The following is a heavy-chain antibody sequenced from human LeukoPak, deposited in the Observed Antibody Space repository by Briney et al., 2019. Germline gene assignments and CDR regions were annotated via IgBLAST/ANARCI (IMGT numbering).Heavy chain of an antibody. CDR1: GFTFSSYS. CDR3: AREFHCSSTSCPPDYYGMDV. CDR2: ISSSSSYI. Sequence: GGSLRLSCAASGFTFSSYSMNWVCQAPGKGLEWVSSISSSSSYIYYADSVKGRFTISRDNAKNSLYLQMNSLRAEDTAVYYCAREFHCSSTSCPPDYYGMDVWGQGTTVTVSS. V-gene: IGHV3-21*01. J-gene: IGHJ6*02. D-gene: IGHD2-2*01.